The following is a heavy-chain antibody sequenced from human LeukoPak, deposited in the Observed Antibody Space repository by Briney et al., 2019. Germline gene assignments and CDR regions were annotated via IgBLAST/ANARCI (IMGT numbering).Heavy chain of an antibody. V-gene: IGHV3-23*01. J-gene: IGHJ4*02. CDR2: ISGSGGST. CDR1: GFTFSSYG. Sequence: PGGTLRLPCAASGFTFSSYGMSWVRQAPGKGLEWVSAISGSGGSTYYADSVKGRFTVSRDNSKNTLYLQMNSLRAEDTAVYYCAKDPNAHHYDSSGYYGDYWGQGTLVTVSS. D-gene: IGHD3-22*01. CDR3: AKDPNAHHYDSSGYYGDY.